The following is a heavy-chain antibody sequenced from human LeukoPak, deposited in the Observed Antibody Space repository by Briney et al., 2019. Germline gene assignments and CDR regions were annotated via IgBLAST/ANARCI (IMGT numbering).Heavy chain of an antibody. V-gene: IGHV1-2*06. Sequence: ASVKVSCKASGYTFTGYYIHWVRQAPGPGLEWMGRINPNNGGTNYAQKFQGRVTMTRDTSISTAYMELSRLRSDDTAVYYCARDLSGWYGDFDYWGQGTLVTVSS. D-gene: IGHD6-19*01. J-gene: IGHJ4*02. CDR3: ARDLSGWYGDFDY. CDR1: GYTFTGYY. CDR2: INPNNGGT.